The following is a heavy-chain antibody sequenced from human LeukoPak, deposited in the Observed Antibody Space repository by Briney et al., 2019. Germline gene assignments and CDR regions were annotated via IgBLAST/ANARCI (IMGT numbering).Heavy chain of an antibody. D-gene: IGHD2-2*01. CDR2: IYYHENT. CDR1: GGSISSSSDY. J-gene: IGHJ5*02. CDR3: ARERHYCSSTSCYGASWFDP. V-gene: IGHV4-39*07. Sequence: SETLSLTCTVSGGSISSSSDYWGWIRQAPGKGLEWIGSIYYHENTYYNSSLKSRVTISVDTSKNQFSLKLSSVTAADTAVYYCARERHYCSSTSCYGASWFDPWGQGTLVTVSS.